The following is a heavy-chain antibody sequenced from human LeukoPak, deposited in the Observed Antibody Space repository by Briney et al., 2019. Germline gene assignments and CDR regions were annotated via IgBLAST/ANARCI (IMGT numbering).Heavy chain of an antibody. CDR3: ARDDLLTTVDY. D-gene: IGHD4-17*01. V-gene: IGHV3-66*02. Sequence: GGSLRLSCAASGFSVSSNYMSWVRQAPGKRLEWVSVIYRGGTTYYADSVKGRFTISRDNSKSTLHLQMNNLRVEDTAVYYCARDDLLTTVDYWGQGTLVTVSS. J-gene: IGHJ4*02. CDR2: IYRGGTT. CDR1: GFSVSSNY.